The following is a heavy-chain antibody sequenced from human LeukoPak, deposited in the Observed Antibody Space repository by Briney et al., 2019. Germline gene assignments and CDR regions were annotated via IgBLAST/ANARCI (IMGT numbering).Heavy chain of an antibody. CDR3: ARAYFYCRGYSYGFGY. CDR2: MNPNSGNT. CDR1: GYTFTSYD. V-gene: IGHV1-8*01. Sequence: ASVKVSCKASGYTFTSYDINWVRQATGQGLEWMGWMNPNSGNTGYAQKFQGRVTMTRNTSISTAYMELSSLRSEDTAVYYCARAYFYCRGYSYGFGYWGQGTLVTVSS. D-gene: IGHD5-18*01. J-gene: IGHJ4*02.